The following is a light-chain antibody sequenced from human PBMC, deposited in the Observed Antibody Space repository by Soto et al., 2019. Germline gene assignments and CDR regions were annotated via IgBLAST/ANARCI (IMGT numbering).Light chain of an antibody. J-gene: IGKJ3*01. CDR1: QSVARS. Sequence: EVVLTQSPATLSLSPGEGATLSCRASQSVARSLAWYQQKPGQAPRLLIYDASNRATNVPARFIGSGSGTDFTLTISSLDPEDFAVYYCQQRSNWPLTFGPGTKVAVK. V-gene: IGKV3-11*01. CDR3: QQRSNWPLT. CDR2: DAS.